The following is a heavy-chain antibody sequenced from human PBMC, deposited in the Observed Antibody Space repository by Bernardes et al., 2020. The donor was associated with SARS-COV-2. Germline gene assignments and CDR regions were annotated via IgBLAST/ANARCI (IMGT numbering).Heavy chain of an antibody. V-gene: IGHV2-5*01. Sequence: SGTTLLKPTQTLTLTCPFSGFSLTPSGTGVGWIRQPPGKALEWLAFIYWNDDKRYSPSLKSRLTITRDTSKNQVVLGMTNLDPVDTATYYCARRISAFDPWGQGTLVTVSS. CDR1: GFSLTPSGTG. CDR2: IYWNDDK. J-gene: IGHJ5*02. CDR3: ARRISAFDP. D-gene: IGHD3-10*01.